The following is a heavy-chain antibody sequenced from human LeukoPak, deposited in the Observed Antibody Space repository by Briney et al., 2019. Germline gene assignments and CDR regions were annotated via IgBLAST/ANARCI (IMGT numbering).Heavy chain of an antibody. CDR1: GFGFSDAW. J-gene: IGHJ1*01. CDR2: IKSKASGGTT. D-gene: IGHD6-19*01. CDR3: TTEFYNSGSNN. V-gene: IGHV3-15*01. Sequence: PGGSLRLSCVGSGFGFSDAWMTWVRQAPGKGLEWIGRIKSKASGGTTSYAVPVTGRFTMSRDDSKSAVYLQMSSLGTEDTALYYCTTEFYNSGSNNWGQGILVSVSS.